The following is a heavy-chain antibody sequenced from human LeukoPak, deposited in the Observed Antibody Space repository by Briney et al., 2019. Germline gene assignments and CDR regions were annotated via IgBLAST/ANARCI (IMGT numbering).Heavy chain of an antibody. J-gene: IGHJ4*02. V-gene: IGHV4-34*01. CDR2: INHSGST. Sequence: SETPSLTCAVYGGSFSGYYWSWIRQPPGKGLEWIGEINHSGSTNYNPSLKSRVTISVDTSKNQFSLKLSSVTAADTAVYYCARAYDFPDYWGQGTLVTVSS. D-gene: IGHD3-3*01. CDR3: ARAYDFPDY. CDR1: GGSFSGYY.